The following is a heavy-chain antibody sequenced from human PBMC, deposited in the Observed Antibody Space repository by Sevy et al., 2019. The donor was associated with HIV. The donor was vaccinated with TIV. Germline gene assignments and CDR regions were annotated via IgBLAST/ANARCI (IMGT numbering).Heavy chain of an antibody. J-gene: IGHJ3*02. Sequence: GGSLRLSCAVSGFTLSSHSMNWVRQAPGKGLEWLSHIRGDDENKYYADSVQGRFTISRDDASNSVHLQMNSLRDEDTAVYYCARGGNPGQAASDILGQGTLVTVSS. CDR2: IRGDDENK. CDR1: GFTLSSHS. CDR3: ARGGNPGQAASDI. V-gene: IGHV3-48*02.